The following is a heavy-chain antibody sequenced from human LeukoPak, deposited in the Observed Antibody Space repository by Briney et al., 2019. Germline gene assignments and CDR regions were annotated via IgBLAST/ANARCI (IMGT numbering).Heavy chain of an antibody. Sequence: GASVKVSCKASGFTFASYDINWVRQATGQGLEWMGWMNPNNGNTGYAQKFQGRVTMTRNTSISTAYMELRSLRSEDTAMYYCVRDGEGAAISVNYWFDPWGQGTLVTVSS. CDR1: GFTFASYD. V-gene: IGHV1-8*01. D-gene: IGHD2-2*02. CDR2: MNPNNGNT. CDR3: VRDGEGAAISVNYWFDP. J-gene: IGHJ5*02.